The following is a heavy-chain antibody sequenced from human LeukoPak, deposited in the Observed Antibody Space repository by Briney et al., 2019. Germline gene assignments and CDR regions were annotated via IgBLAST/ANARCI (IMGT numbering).Heavy chain of an antibody. J-gene: IGHJ6*02. CDR2: INTSGATT. V-gene: IGHV1-46*01. Sequence: GASVKVSCKTSGYAFSRHYIHWVRQAPGQGLEWLGIINTSGATTRYGQNFKGRVTATRDTSTSTVYMEMSSLNSEDTAVYYCARGLESSGWYGMDVWGQGTPIIVSS. CDR3: ARGLESSGWYGMDV. CDR1: GYAFSRHY. D-gene: IGHD6-19*01.